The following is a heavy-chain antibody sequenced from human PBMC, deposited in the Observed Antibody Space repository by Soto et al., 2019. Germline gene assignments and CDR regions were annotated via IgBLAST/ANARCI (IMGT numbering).Heavy chain of an antibody. D-gene: IGHD6-19*01. Sequence: DVQLVESGGALVQPGESLRLSCAASGFTFSDYLMTWVRQAPGKGLEWVATIKQDGNEKCYVDSVKGRFTISRDNAKNSLYLQMNGLRAEDTAVYYCAIGHWLGNWGHGTLVTVSS. J-gene: IGHJ4*01. V-gene: IGHV3-7*01. CDR1: GFTFSDYL. CDR3: AIGHWLGN. CDR2: IKQDGNEK.